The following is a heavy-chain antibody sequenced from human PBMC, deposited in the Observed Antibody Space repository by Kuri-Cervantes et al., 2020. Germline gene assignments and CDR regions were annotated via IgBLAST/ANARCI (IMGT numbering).Heavy chain of an antibody. CDR1: GGSISSYY. CDR3: ARGFTRYYGMDV. Sequence: GSLRLSCTVSGGSISSYYWSWIRQPPGKGLEWIGYIYYSGSTYYNPSLKSRVTISVDTSKNQFSLKLSSVTAADTAVYYCARGFTRYYGMDVWGQGTTVTVSS. CDR2: IYYSGST. V-gene: IGHV4-59*08. J-gene: IGHJ6*02. D-gene: IGHD2-2*01.